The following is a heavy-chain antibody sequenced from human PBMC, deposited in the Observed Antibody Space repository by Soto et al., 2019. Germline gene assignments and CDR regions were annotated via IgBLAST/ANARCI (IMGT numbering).Heavy chain of an antibody. J-gene: IGHJ6*02. D-gene: IGHD3-10*01. CDR3: ARVYRDNYFYEMDV. V-gene: IGHV1-69*01. CDR2: IIPMFGIG. Sequence: QVQLVQSGAEVKMPGSSVRVSCKASGGSFSKYGISWVRQAPGQGLEWMGGIIPMFGIGNYAEKYLGRVTITADESTSTSDMELSSLRSEDTAEYFCARVYRDNYFYEMDVWGQGTTVTVSS. CDR1: GGSFSKYG.